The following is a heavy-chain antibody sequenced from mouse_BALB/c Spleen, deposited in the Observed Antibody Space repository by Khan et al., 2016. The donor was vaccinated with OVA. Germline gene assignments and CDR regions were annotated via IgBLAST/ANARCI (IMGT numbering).Heavy chain of an antibody. V-gene: IGHV9-3-1*01. D-gene: IGHD2-14*01. CDR1: GFTFTNYG. CDR2: INTYTGEP. CDR3: ARVGYNGTMEC. J-gene: IGHJ4*01. Sequence: QIQLVQSGPELKKPGATVQISCKASGFTFTNYGMNWVKQAPGKGLKWMGWINTYTGEPTFADDFKGRFAFSLETSASTAYLQINSLKNEDTATYVCARVGYNGTMECWGQGTSVTVSS.